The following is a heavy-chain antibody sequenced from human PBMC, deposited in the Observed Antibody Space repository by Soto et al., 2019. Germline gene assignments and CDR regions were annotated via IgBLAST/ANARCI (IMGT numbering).Heavy chain of an antibody. D-gene: IGHD5-12*01. Sequence: GGSLRLSCAASGFTFSSYGMHWVRQAPGKGLEWVAVISYDGSNKSYADSVKGRFTISRDNAKNTVYLEMNSLRAEDTAVYYCATVATHSYNWLDPWGQGTLVTVSS. CDR1: GFTFSSYG. J-gene: IGHJ5*02. CDR3: ATVATHSYNWLDP. V-gene: IGHV3-30*03. CDR2: ISYDGSNK.